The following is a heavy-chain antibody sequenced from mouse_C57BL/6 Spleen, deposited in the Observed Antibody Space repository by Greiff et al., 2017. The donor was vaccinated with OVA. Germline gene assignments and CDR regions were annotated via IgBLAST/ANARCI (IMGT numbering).Heavy chain of an antibody. CDR2: INPNNGGT. CDR1: GYTFTDYY. CDR3: ARSGYGSQYYFDY. D-gene: IGHD1-1*01. V-gene: IGHV1-26*01. J-gene: IGHJ2*01. Sequence: EVQLQQSGPELVKPGASVKISCKASGYTFTDYYMNWVKQSHGKSLEWIGDINPNNGGTSYNQKFKGKATLTVDKSSSTAYMELSSLTSEDSAVYFCARSGYGSQYYFDYWGQGTTLTVSS.